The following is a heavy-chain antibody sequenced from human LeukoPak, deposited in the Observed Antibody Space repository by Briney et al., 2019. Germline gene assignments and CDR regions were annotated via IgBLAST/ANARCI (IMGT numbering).Heavy chain of an antibody. V-gene: IGHV1-18*01. CDR2: ISAYNGNT. D-gene: IGHD3-10*01. CDR1: GFTFTSSA. Sequence: AASVKVSCKASGFTFTSSAVQWVRQAPGQGPEWMGWISAYNGNTNYAQKLQGRVTMTTDTSTSTAYMELRSLRSDDTAVYYCARDRYYYGSGSKRRPEYNWFDPWGQGTLVTVSS. J-gene: IGHJ5*02. CDR3: ARDRYYYGSGSKRRPEYNWFDP.